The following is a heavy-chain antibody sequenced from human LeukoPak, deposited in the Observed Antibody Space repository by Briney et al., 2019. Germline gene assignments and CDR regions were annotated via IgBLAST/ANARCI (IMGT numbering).Heavy chain of an antibody. J-gene: IGHJ6*02. D-gene: IGHD3-10*01. V-gene: IGHV3-49*04. CDR1: GFTFSSYG. CDR3: ARGPILLWIHNGMDV. Sequence: GGSLRLSCAASGFTFSSYGMHWVRQAPGKGLEWVGFIRSKAYGATTEYAASVEGRFTISRDDSKGIAYLQMNSLETEDTAVYYCARGPILLWIHNGMDVWGPGTTVTVS. CDR2: IRSKAYGATT.